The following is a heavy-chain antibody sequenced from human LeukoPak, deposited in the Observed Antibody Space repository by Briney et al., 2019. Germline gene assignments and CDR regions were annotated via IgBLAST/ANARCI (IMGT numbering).Heavy chain of an antibody. V-gene: IGHV3-23*01. CDR3: AKGPSTSVWYSFCDD. D-gene: IGHD6-19*01. Sequence: HPGGSLRLSCAASGFTFSDYYMSWIRQAPGKGLEWVSAISGSGGSTYYADSVKGRFTISRDNSENTLYLQMNSLRLEDTAVYYCAKGPSTSVWYSFCDDWGQGTLVTVSS. CDR2: ISGSGGST. CDR1: GFTFSDYY. J-gene: IGHJ4*02.